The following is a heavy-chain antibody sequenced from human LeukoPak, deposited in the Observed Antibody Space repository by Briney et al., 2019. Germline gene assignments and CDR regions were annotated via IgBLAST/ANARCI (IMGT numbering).Heavy chain of an antibody. D-gene: IGHD3-3*01. CDR2: IIPNSGGT. CDR3: ASRRDFWSGYWTDY. J-gene: IGHJ4*02. CDR1: GYTFTGYY. V-gene: IGHV1-2*02. Sequence: GASVKVSCKASGYTFTGYYMHWVRQAPGQGLEWMGWIIPNSGGTNYAQKFQGRVTITTDESTSTAYMELSSLRSEDTAVYYCASRRDFWSGYWTDYWGQGTLVTVSS.